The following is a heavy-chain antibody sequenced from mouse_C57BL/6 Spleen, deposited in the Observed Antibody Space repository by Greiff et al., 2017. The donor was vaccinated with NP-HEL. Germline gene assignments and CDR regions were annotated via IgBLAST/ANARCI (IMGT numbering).Heavy chain of an antibody. V-gene: IGHV1-74*01. J-gene: IGHJ2*01. Sequence: VQLQQPGAELVKPGASVKVSCKASGYTFTSYWMHWVKQRPGQGLEWIGRIHPSDSATNYNQKFKGKATLTVDKSSSTAYMQLSSLTSEDSAVYYCAIHYYGSSYGGFDYWGQGTTLTVSS. D-gene: IGHD1-1*01. CDR1: GYTFTSYW. CDR2: IHPSDSAT. CDR3: AIHYYGSSYGGFDY.